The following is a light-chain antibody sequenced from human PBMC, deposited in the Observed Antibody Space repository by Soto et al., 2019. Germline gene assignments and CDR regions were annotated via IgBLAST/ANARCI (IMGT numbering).Light chain of an antibody. CDR2: WAS. CDR1: QSVLYSSNNKNY. V-gene: IGKV4-1*01. Sequence: DIVMTQSPDSLAVSLGERATINCKSSQSVLYSSNNKNYLAWYQQKPGQPPKLLIYWASTRESGVPDRFSGSGSETDFTLTISSLQAEDVAVYYRQQYYSNPLTFGQGTRLEIK. CDR3: QQYYSNPLT. J-gene: IGKJ5*01.